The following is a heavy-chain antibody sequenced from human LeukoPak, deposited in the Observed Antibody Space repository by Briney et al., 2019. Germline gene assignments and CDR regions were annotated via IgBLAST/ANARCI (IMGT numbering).Heavy chain of an antibody. Sequence: RPGESLKISCKGSGYSFTSYWIGWVRQMPGKGLEWMGIIYPGDSDTRYSPSFQGQVTISADKSISTAYLQWSSLKASDTAMYYCARHVNVEVITMVRGVTQNWFDPWGQGTLVTVSS. CDR1: GYSFTSYW. J-gene: IGHJ5*02. V-gene: IGHV5-51*01. CDR2: IYPGDSDT. D-gene: IGHD3-10*01. CDR3: ARHVNVEVITMVRGVTQNWFDP.